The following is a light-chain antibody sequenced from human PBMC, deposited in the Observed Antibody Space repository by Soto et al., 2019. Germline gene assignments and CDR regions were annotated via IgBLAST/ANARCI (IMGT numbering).Light chain of an antibody. CDR3: AAWDDGLNGVV. V-gene: IGLV1-44*01. CDR1: NSNIGSNT. J-gene: IGLJ2*01. CDR2: TNN. Sequence: QPVLTQPPSASGTPGQWVIISCSGSNSNIGSNTANWYQHLPGMAPKLLIYTNNQRPSGVPDRFSGSKSGTSASLAIGGLQSEDEADYYCAAWDDGLNGVVFGGGTKLTVL.